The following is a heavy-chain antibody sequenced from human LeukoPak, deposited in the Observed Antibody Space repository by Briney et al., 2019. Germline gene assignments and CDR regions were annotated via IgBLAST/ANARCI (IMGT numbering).Heavy chain of an antibody. J-gene: IGHJ4*02. CDR3: ARSIPYGTTWYGRSDY. Sequence: PGGSLRLSCAASGFPFSSYSITWVRQAPGQGLEWVATLKPDGTTTFYVDSVKGRFTISRDNALNSLYLQMNSLRAEDTAIYYCARSIPYGTTWYGRSDYWGQGTLVTVSS. V-gene: IGHV3-7*03. D-gene: IGHD6-13*01. CDR2: LKPDGTTT. CDR1: GFPFSSYS.